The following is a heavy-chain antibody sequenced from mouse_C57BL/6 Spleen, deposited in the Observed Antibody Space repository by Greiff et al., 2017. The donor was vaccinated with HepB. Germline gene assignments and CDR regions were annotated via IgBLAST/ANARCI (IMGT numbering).Heavy chain of an antibody. CDR2: IRSKSSNYAT. D-gene: IGHD2-2*01. Sequence: EVMLVESGGGLVQPKGSLKLSCAASGFTFNTYAMHWVRQAPGKGLEWVARIRSKSSNYATYYADSVKDRFTISRDDSQSMLYLQMNNLKTEDTAMYYCVRGSTMVKGYYAMDYWGQGTSVTVSS. J-gene: IGHJ4*01. V-gene: IGHV10-3*01. CDR3: VRGSTMVKGYYAMDY. CDR1: GFTFNTYA.